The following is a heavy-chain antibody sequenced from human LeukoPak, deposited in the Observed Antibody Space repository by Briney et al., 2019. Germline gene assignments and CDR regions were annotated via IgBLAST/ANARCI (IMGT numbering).Heavy chain of an antibody. J-gene: IGHJ4*03. D-gene: IGHD1-1*01. CDR3: ARGPTISETGYFDY. CDR2: VNHRGDT. CDR1: GGSFSSYY. Sequence: SETLSLTCAVYGGSFSSYYWSWIRQSPGKGLEWIAEVNHRGDTNYNPSVKSRVTISVDTSKNQFSLKVTSLTAADTAVYYCARGPTISETGYFDYWGQGTLVTVSS. V-gene: IGHV4-34*01.